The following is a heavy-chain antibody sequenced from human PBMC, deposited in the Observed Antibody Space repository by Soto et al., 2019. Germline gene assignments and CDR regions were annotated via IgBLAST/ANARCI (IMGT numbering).Heavy chain of an antibody. V-gene: IGHV3-23*01. J-gene: IGHJ4*02. CDR1: GFTFSSYT. CDR2: INSGGRT. CDR3: AKDLRPDGVWDFDY. D-gene: IGHD4-17*01. Sequence: EVQLLESGGGLVQPGGSLRLSCAASGFTFSSYTMNWVRQAPGKGLEWVSGINSGGRTYYADSVKGRFTISRDDSKNTLDLQIISLRAEDTAVYYCAKDLRPDGVWDFDYWGQGPLVTVSS.